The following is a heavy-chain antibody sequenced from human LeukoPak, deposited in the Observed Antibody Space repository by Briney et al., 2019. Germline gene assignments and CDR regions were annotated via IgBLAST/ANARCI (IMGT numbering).Heavy chain of an antibody. CDR1: GYSFTSDW. V-gene: IGHV5-51*01. D-gene: IGHD2-15*01. CDR3: ARLSGRVVCSAGSCYIDS. Sequence: GESLKISCKGSGYSFTSDWIGWVRQMPGKGLEWMEIIYPGDSDTRYSPSFQSQVTISADKSVNTAYLQWSSLKASDTAMYYCARLSGRVVCSAGSCYIDSWGQGTLVTVSS. CDR2: IYPGDSDT. J-gene: IGHJ4*02.